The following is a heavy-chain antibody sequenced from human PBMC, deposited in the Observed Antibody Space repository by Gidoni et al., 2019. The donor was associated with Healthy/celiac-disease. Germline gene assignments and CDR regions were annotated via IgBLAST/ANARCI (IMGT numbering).Heavy chain of an antibody. Sequence: TMATTCTVSGGSISSYYWSWIRQPPGKGLEWIGYIYYSGSTNYNPSLKSRVTISVDTSKNQFSLKLSSVTAADTAVYYCARGPGDWGRLYYFDYWGQGTLVTVSS. CDR2: IYYSGST. CDR3: ARGPGDWGRLYYFDY. V-gene: IGHV4-59*01. J-gene: IGHJ4*02. CDR1: GGSISSYY. D-gene: IGHD7-27*01.